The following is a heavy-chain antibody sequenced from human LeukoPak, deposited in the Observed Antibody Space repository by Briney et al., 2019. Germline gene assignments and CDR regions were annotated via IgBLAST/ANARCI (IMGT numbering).Heavy chain of an antibody. J-gene: IGHJ4*02. Sequence: NSGGSLRLSCAASGFTFSSYSMNWVRQAPGKGLEWVSSISSSSSYIYYADSVKGRFTISGDNAKNSLYLQMNSLRAEDTAVYYCARDPLRGSGSYVWGQGTLVTVSS. CDR3: ARDPLRGSGSYV. V-gene: IGHV3-21*01. D-gene: IGHD3-10*01. CDR1: GFTFSSYS. CDR2: ISSSSSYI.